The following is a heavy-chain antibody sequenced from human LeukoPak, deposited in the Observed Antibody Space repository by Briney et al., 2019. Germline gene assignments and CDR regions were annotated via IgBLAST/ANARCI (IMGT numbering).Heavy chain of an antibody. CDR2: INPNSGGT. D-gene: IGHD3-22*01. J-gene: IGHJ4*02. CDR1: GYTFTGYY. Sequence: ASVKVSCRASGYTFTGYYMDWVRQAPGQGLEWMGWINPNSGGTNYAQKFQGRVTMTRDTSISTAYMELSRLRSDDTAVYYCAREGYYYDSSGYLFDYWGQGTLVTVSP. CDR3: AREGYYYDSSGYLFDY. V-gene: IGHV1-2*02.